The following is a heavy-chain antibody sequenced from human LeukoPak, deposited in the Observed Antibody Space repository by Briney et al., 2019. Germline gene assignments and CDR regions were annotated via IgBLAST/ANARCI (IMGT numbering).Heavy chain of an antibody. CDR1: GGSISSGSYY. D-gene: IGHD2-15*01. J-gene: IGHJ5*02. Sequence: SQTLSLTCTASGGSISSGSYYWSWIRQPAGKGLEWIGRIYTSGSTNYNPSLKSRVTISVDTSKNQFSLKLSSVTAADTAVYYCARDSCSGGSCYSSWFDPWGQGTLVTVSS. CDR2: IYTSGST. CDR3: ARDSCSGGSCYSSWFDP. V-gene: IGHV4-61*02.